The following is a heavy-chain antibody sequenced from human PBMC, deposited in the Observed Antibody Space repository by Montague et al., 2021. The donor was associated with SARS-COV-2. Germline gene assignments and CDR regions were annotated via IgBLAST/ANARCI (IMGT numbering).Heavy chain of an antibody. CDR2: ISRSGDTI. D-gene: IGHD5-18*01. CDR3: AREDTYGYWSSYFDL. V-gene: IGHV3-48*03. J-gene: IGHJ4*02. Sequence: SLRLSFSASGFTFSNYEMNWVRQAPGKGLEWVSYISRSGDTIYYSDSVIGRFTVSRDNAKNSLYLQLNSLRAEDTAVYYCAREDTYGYWSSYFDLWGRGTLVTVSA. CDR1: GFTFSNYE.